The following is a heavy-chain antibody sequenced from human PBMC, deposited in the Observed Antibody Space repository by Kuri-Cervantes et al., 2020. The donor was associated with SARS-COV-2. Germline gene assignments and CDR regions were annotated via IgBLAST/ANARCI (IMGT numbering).Heavy chain of an antibody. V-gene: IGHV3-21*01. Sequence: GGSLRLSCAASGFTFSSYSMNWVRQAPGKGLEWVSSISSSSSYIYYAVSVKGRFTISRDNAKNSLYLQMNSLRAADTAMYYCARGGVGATRDAFDIWGQGTMVTVSS. J-gene: IGHJ3*02. CDR3: ARGGVGATRDAFDI. D-gene: IGHD1-26*01. CDR2: ISSSSSYI. CDR1: GFTFSSYS.